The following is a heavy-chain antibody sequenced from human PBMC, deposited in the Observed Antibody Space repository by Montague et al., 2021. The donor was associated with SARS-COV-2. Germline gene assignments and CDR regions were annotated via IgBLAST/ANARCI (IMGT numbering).Heavy chain of an antibody. CDR2: VDYSGLT. V-gene: IGHV4-39*07. CDR1: RDSISSHNYF. J-gene: IGHJ3*02. Sequence: SETLSLTCTVSRDSISSHNYFWAWIRQPPGKGLEWIGSVDYSGLTFYNPPLESRVTISVDTSKKRFSLKVNSVTAADTAVYYCAKDGEALAWGTFDIWGQGTMVTVSS. CDR3: AKDGEALAWGTFDI. D-gene: IGHD3-10*01.